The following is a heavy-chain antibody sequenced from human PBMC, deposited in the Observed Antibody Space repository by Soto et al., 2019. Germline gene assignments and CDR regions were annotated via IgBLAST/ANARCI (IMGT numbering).Heavy chain of an antibody. CDR1: RLTFSSYA. Sequence: EVQLLESGGGLVQPGGSLRLSCAASRLTFSSYAMSWVRQAPGKGLEWVSAISSSGSTTYSADSVKGRFTISRDNSKNTLYVQMNSRRAEDTAVYYCAKGPTIFGVVISYSFYYGLDVWGQGTTVTVSS. CDR3: AKGPTIFGVVISYSFYYGLDV. V-gene: IGHV3-23*01. J-gene: IGHJ6*02. CDR2: ISSSGSTT. D-gene: IGHD3-3*01.